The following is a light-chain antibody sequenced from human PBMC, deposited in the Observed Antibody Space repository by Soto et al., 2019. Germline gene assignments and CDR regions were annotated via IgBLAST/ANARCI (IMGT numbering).Light chain of an antibody. CDR1: QTVSSN. Sequence: EMVMTQSPATLSVSPGERATLSCRASQTVSSNLAWYQQKPGQAPRLLIYGASTRATGIPARFSGSGSGKEFTLTISSLQSEDFAVYYCQQYNNWPPYTFGQGTKLEIK. CDR2: GAS. J-gene: IGKJ2*01. V-gene: IGKV3-15*01. CDR3: QQYNNWPPYT.